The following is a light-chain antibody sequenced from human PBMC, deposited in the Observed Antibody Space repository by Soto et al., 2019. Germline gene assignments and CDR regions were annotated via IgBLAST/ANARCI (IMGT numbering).Light chain of an antibody. CDR2: AAS. V-gene: IGKV1-9*01. Sequence: DIQLTQSPSFLSASVGDRVTITCRASQGISSYLAWYQQKPGKAPKLLIYAASTLQSGVPSRFSGSGSGTNFTLTISSLQPEDFATYYCQQLNTHLLITFGQGTRLEIK. J-gene: IGKJ5*01. CDR3: QQLNTHLLIT. CDR1: QGISSY.